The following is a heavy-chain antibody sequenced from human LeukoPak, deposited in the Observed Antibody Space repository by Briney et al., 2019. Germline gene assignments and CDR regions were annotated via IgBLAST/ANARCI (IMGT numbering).Heavy chain of an antibody. CDR3: ARGTRTRIFDY. CDR1: GGSFSGYY. Sequence: SETLSLTCAVYGGSFSGYYWSWIRQPPGKGLEWIGEINHSGSTNYNPSLTSRVTISVDTSKNQFSLKLSSVTAADTAVYYCARGTRTRIFDYWGQGTLVTVSS. D-gene: IGHD2-2*01. V-gene: IGHV4-34*01. CDR2: INHSGST. J-gene: IGHJ4*02.